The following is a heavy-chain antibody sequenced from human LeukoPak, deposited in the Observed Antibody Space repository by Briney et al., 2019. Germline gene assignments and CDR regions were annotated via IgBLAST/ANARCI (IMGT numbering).Heavy chain of an antibody. CDR2: IYPGDSDT. V-gene: IGHV5-51*01. D-gene: IGHD3-10*01. CDR1: GYSSPSNW. CDR3: ATYAGSSSKYFQH. J-gene: IGHJ1*01. Sequence: GESLKISCKGSGYSSPSNWIGWVRQMPGKGLEWMGIIYPGDSDTRYSPSFQGQATTSADKSISTAYLHWSSLKASDTAIYYCATYAGSSSKYFQHWGQGTLVTVSS.